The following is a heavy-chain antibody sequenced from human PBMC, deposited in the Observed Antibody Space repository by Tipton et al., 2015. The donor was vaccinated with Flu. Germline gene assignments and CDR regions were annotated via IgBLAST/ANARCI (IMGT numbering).Heavy chain of an antibody. V-gene: IGHV3-9*01. CDR2: ISWNSGSV. CDR3: AKDYFLVGATSQLFDC. D-gene: IGHD1-26*01. CDR1: GFTFDDYA. J-gene: IGHJ4*02. Sequence: SLRLSCVASGFTFDDYAMHWVRQAPGKGLEWVSGISWNSGSVDYADSVKGRFTISRDNAKNSLYLQMNSLRPEDTAFYYCAKDYFLVGATSQLFDCWGQGTLVTVSS.